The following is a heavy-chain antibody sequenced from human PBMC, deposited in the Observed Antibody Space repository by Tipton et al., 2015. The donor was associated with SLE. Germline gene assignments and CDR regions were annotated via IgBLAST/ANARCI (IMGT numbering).Heavy chain of an antibody. Sequence: QVQLVQSGAEVKKPGASVKVSCKASGYTFTGYYMHWVRQAPGQGLEWMGWINPNSGGTNYAQKFQGRVTMTTDTSTSTAYMDLRSLRSDDTAVYYCAREGWEVWDAFDIWGQGTMVTVSS. CDR2: INPNSGGT. D-gene: IGHD1-26*01. CDR1: GYTFTGYY. J-gene: IGHJ3*02. V-gene: IGHV1-2*02. CDR3: AREGWEVWDAFDI.